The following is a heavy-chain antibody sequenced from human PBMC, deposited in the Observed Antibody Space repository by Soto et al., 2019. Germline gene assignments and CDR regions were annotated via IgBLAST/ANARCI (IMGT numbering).Heavy chain of an antibody. Sequence: QVQLGQSGDEVKKPGASVKVACKASGYTFTSYDIHWVRQAPGQGLEWMGWMNPNTGNAASAQKFRGRVTLTRNTSISTAYMQLSSLRSEDTAVYFCARVGRGTSGYFDYWGQGTLVTVSS. CDR2: MNPNTGNA. J-gene: IGHJ4*02. D-gene: IGHD3-16*01. CDR3: ARVGRGTSGYFDY. CDR1: GYTFTSYD. V-gene: IGHV1-8*01.